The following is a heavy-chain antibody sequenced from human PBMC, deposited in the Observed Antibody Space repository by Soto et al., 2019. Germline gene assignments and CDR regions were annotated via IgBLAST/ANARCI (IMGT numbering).Heavy chain of an antibody. Sequence: ASVKVSCKASGYTFTGYYMHWVRQAPGQGLEWMGWINPNSGGTNYAQKFQGWVTMTRDTSISTAYMELSRLRSDDTAVYYCARAEYYYGSGREDYGMDVWGKGTTVTVPS. J-gene: IGHJ6*04. CDR3: ARAEYYYGSGREDYGMDV. V-gene: IGHV1-2*04. CDR2: INPNSGGT. CDR1: GYTFTGYY. D-gene: IGHD3-10*01.